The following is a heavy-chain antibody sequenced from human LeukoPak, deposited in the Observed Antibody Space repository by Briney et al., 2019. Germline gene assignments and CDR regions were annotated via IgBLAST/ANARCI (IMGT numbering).Heavy chain of an antibody. CDR3: ARDYGDYVDY. V-gene: IGHV1-2*02. CDR1: GYTFTGYY. D-gene: IGHD4-17*01. CDR2: INPNSGGT. J-gene: IGHJ4*02. Sequence: GASVKVSCKASGYTFTGYYMHWVRQAPGRGLEWMGWINPNSGGTNYAQKFQGRVTMTRDTSISTAYMELSRLRSDDTAVCYCARDYGDYVDYWGQGTLVTVSS.